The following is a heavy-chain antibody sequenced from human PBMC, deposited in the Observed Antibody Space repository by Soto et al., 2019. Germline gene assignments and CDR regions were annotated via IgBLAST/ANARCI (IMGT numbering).Heavy chain of an antibody. CDR2: INPSGGST. J-gene: IGHJ1*01. CDR1: GYTFTSYY. D-gene: IGHD5-12*01. Sequence: ASVKVSCKASGYTFTSYYMHWVRQAPGQGLEWMGIINPSGGSTSYAQKFQGRVTMTRDTSTSTVYMELSSLRSEDTAVYYCTTHSGYELNSESLQHWGQGTLVTVSS. CDR3: TTHSGYELNSESLQH. V-gene: IGHV1-46*01.